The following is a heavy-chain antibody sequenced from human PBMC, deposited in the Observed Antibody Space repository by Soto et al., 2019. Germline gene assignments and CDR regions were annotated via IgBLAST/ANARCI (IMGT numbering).Heavy chain of an antibody. CDR1: GYSFTSYW. Sequence: EALRVSWKASGYSFTSYWNGWVRQMPGKGIEWMGIIYPGDSDTKYSPSLQGQVTISADTSISTAYLQWTSLKASDTAMYYSXRSRRGAYSSFFFFLSRHSPYGIHVSGPAPTLTVFS. V-gene: IGHV5-51*01. J-gene: IGHJ6*02. D-gene: IGHD6-19*01. CDR3: XRSRRGAYSSFFFFLSRHSPYGIHV. CDR2: IYPGDSDT.